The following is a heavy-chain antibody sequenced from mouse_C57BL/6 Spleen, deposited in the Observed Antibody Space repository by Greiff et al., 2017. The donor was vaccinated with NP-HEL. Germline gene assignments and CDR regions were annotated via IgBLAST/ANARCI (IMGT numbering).Heavy chain of an antibody. Sequence: LVESGAELVRPGASVTLSCKASGYTFTDYEMHWVKQTPVHGLEWIGAIDPETGGTAYNQKFKGKAILTADKSSSTAYMELRSLTSEDSAVYYCTNYYGSGAYWGQGTLVTVSA. D-gene: IGHD1-1*01. CDR2: IDPETGGT. J-gene: IGHJ3*01. CDR3: TNYYGSGAY. CDR1: GYTFTDYE. V-gene: IGHV1-15*01.